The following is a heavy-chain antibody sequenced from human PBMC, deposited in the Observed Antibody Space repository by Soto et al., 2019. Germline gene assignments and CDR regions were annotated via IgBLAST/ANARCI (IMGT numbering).Heavy chain of an antibody. CDR3: ARCIQGDYYYGMDV. J-gene: IGHJ6*02. CDR1: GYTYYSHS. D-gene: IGHD5-18*01. V-gene: IGHV1-18*01. Sequence: QAQLVQSGAEVKKPGASVKVSCEASGYTYYSHSIGWVRQAPGQGLEWMGRINGDYGNTQYAQKFRGRVTMTTDTSTTTVYMELTNLRSDDTAVYYCARCIQGDYYYGMDVWGQGTTVTVSS. CDR2: INGDYGNT.